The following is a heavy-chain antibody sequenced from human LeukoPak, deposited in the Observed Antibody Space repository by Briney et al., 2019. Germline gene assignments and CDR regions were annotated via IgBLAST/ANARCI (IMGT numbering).Heavy chain of an antibody. D-gene: IGHD3-22*01. J-gene: IGHJ4*02. CDR1: GGSISSYY. V-gene: IGHV4-59*12. CDR3: ASLSYYYDSSGQDY. Sequence: SETLSLTCSVSGGSISSYYWSWIRQPPGKGLEWIGYIYYGGSTNSNPSLKSRVTISVDTSKNQFSLKLSSVTAADTAVYYCASLSYYYDSSGQDYWGQGTLVTVSS. CDR2: IYYGGST.